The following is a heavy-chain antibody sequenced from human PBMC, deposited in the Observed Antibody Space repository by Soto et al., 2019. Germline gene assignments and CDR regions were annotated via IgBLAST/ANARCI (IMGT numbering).Heavy chain of an antibody. Sequence: YARDWIKKTQGKGLEYVAGISSNGVGTYYANSVQGRFTISRDNSKNTVYLQMGSLRPEDMAVYYCARRARPDFYYMDVWGKGTTVTVSS. CDR3: ARRARPDFYYMDV. D-gene: IGHD6-6*01. J-gene: IGHJ6*03. CDR1: YA. V-gene: IGHV3-64*01. CDR2: ISSNGVGT.